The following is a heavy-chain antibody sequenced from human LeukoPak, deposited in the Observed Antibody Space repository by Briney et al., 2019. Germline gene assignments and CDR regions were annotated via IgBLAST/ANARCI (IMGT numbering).Heavy chain of an antibody. Sequence: GGSLRLSCAASGFTFSSYWMSWVRQAPGKGLEWVANIKQDGSEKYYVDSVKGRFTISRDNAKNSLYLQMNSLRAEDTAVYFCARSITMIVDWFDPWGQGTLVTVSS. CDR2: IKQDGSEK. V-gene: IGHV3-7*01. J-gene: IGHJ5*02. CDR3: ARSITMIVDWFDP. D-gene: IGHD3-22*01. CDR1: GFTFSSYW.